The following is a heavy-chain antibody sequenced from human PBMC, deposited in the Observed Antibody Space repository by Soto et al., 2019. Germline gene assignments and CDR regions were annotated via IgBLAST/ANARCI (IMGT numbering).Heavy chain of an antibody. CDR2: ISYDGSNK. CDR3: ARVRALMVYATAYGMDV. D-gene: IGHD2-8*01. V-gene: IGHV3-30-3*01. J-gene: IGHJ6*02. Sequence: QVQLVESGGGLVKPGRSLRRACAAAGFTFSSYAMHWVRQAPGKGLEWVAVISYDGSNKYYADSVKGRFTISRDNSQNTLYLQMNSLSAEDTAVYYCARVRALMVYATAYGMDVLGQGTTVTVSS. CDR1: GFTFSSYA.